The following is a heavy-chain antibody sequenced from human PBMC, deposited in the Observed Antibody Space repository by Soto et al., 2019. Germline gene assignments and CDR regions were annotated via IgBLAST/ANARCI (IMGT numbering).Heavy chain of an antibody. CDR3: ARDKDWAFDY. J-gene: IGHJ4*02. Sequence: PGGSLRLSCAASGFTFSSYAMSWVRQAPGKGLEWVSAISGSSTPIYYADSVKGRFTVSRDNTQNSLFLLMNSLRAEDTAVYYCARDKDWAFDYWGQGTLVNVSS. V-gene: IGHV3-23*01. D-gene: IGHD3-9*01. CDR1: GFTFSSYA. CDR2: ISGSSTPI.